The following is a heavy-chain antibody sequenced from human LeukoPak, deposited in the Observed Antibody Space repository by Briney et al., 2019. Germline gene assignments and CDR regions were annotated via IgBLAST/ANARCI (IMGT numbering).Heavy chain of an antibody. CDR3: ARGTRWSDY. Sequence: SETLSLTCTVSGGSINSYYWNWIRQPPGKALEWIGYIYSSGTTNYNPSLKSRVTISVDASKNQFSLRLTSLTAADTAVYYCARGTRWSDYWGQGTLVTVSS. CDR2: IYSSGTT. V-gene: IGHV4-59*01. CDR1: GGSINSYY. J-gene: IGHJ4*02. D-gene: IGHD1-1*01.